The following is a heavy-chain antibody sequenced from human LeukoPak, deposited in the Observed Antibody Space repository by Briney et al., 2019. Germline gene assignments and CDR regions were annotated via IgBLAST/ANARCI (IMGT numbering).Heavy chain of an antibody. CDR3: ARQYGDYTYYFDY. D-gene: IGHD4-17*01. Sequence: ASVKVSCKASGYTFTGYYMHWVRQAPGQGLEWMGRINPNSGGTNYAQKFQGRVTMTRDTSISTAYMELSRLRSDDTAVYYCARQYGDYTYYFDYWGQGILVTVSS. CDR2: INPNSGGT. CDR1: GYTFTGYY. J-gene: IGHJ4*02. V-gene: IGHV1-2*06.